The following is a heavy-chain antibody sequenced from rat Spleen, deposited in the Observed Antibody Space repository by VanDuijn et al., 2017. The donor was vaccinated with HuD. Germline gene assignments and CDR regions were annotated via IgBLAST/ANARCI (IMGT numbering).Heavy chain of an antibody. J-gene: IGHJ3*01. D-gene: IGHD1-1*01. CDR3: ARRYYSGFDY. V-gene: IGHV5-25*01. CDR1: GFTFSNYF. CDR2: INTAAGST. Sequence: EVQLVESGGGLVQPGRSLKLSCAASGFTFSNYFMAWVRQAPTKGLEWVAYINTAAGSTYYRDSVKGRFTVSRDNAKNTLYLQMDSLRSEDTATYYCARRYYSGFDYWGQGTLVTVSS.